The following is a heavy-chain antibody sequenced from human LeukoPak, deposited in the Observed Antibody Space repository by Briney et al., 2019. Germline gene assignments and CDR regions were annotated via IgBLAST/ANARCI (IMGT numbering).Heavy chain of an antibody. V-gene: IGHV1-18*01. J-gene: IGHJ6*03. CDR1: GYTFTSYG. CDR3: ARGRGTYDSSGYYLGYYMDA. D-gene: IGHD3-22*01. CDR2: ISAYNGNT. Sequence: ASVKVSCKASGYTFTSYGISWVRQAPGQGLEWMGWISAYNGNTNYAQKLQGRVTMTTDTSTSTAYMELRSLRSDDTAVYYCARGRGTYDSSGYYLGYYMDAWGKGTTVTVSS.